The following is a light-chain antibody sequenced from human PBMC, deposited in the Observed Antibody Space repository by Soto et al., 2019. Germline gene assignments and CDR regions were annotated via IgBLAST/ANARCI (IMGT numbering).Light chain of an antibody. CDR1: SSNIGSNY. V-gene: IGLV1-47*02. Sequence: QSVRTQPPSASGTPGQGVTISCSGSSSNIGSNYVYWYQQLPGTAPKLLIYNNNQRPSGVPDRFSASKSGTSASLAIRGLRSDDGSDYYCSSWDGSLSGYVFGAGTKVTVL. J-gene: IGLJ1*01. CDR2: NNN. CDR3: SSWDGSLSGYV.